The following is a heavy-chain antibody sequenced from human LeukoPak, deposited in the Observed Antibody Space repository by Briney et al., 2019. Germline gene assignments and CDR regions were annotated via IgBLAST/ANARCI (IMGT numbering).Heavy chain of an antibody. Sequence: SETLSLTCAVYGGSFSDYYWSWIRQPPGKGLEWIGEINHSGSTNYNPSLKSRVTISVDTSKNQFSLKLSSVTAADTAVFYCARGVGCNYGYYFDYWGQGTLVTVSS. D-gene: IGHD3-10*01. J-gene: IGHJ4*02. CDR1: GGSFSDYY. CDR2: INHSGST. V-gene: IGHV4-34*01. CDR3: ARGVGCNYGYYFDY.